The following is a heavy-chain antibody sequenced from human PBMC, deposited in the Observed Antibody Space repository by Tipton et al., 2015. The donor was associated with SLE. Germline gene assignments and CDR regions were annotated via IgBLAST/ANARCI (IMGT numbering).Heavy chain of an antibody. Sequence: TLSLTCTVSVGPLTSGRYYWSWIRQPAGKGLEWIGHIYTTGSTNYNPSLKSRVTMSVDMSKNQFSLRLTSVTAADTAVYYCARTLGAIAHTVYDAFDIWGQGKMVTVSS. D-gene: IGHD1-26*01. CDR1: VGPLTSGRYY. CDR3: ARTLGAIAHTVYDAFDI. V-gene: IGHV4-61*09. CDR2: IYTTGST. J-gene: IGHJ3*02.